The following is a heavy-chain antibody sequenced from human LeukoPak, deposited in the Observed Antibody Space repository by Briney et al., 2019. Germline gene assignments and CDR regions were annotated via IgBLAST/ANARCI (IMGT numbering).Heavy chain of an antibody. CDR2: IYYSGST. Sequence: SETLSLTCTVSGGSISSYYWSWIRQPPGKGLEWIGYIYYSGSTNYNPSLKSRVTISVDTSKNQFSLKLSSVTAADTAVYYCARTGGLPGSFFFDYWGQGTLVTVSS. J-gene: IGHJ4*02. D-gene: IGHD3-16*02. CDR3: ARTGGLPGSFFFDY. CDR1: GGSISSYY. V-gene: IGHV4-59*08.